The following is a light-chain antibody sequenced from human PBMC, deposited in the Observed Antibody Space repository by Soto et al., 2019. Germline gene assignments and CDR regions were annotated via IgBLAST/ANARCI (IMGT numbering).Light chain of an antibody. Sequence: QSVLSQPPSASGTPGQRVTISCSGSSSNIGSNTVSWYQHLPGTAPKLLIYSNNQRPSGVPDRFSGSKSGTSASLAISGLQSEDEDDYYCAAWDDTMNGIYVFGNGTKLTV. CDR2: SNN. J-gene: IGLJ1*01. CDR3: AAWDDTMNGIYV. CDR1: SSNIGSNT. V-gene: IGLV1-44*01.